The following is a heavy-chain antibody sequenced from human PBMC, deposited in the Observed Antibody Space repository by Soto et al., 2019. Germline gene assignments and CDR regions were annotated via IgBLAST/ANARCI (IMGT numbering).Heavy chain of an antibody. CDR1: GFTFSTYT. CDR2: LSLDGSTK. D-gene: IGHD3-3*02. CDR3: ARNHLYFDY. J-gene: IGHJ4*02. Sequence: QVQLVESGGGVVRPGKSLRLSCAASGFTFSTYTMHWVRQAPGKGLEWVAVLSLDGSTKYFADSVKGRFTISRDNSKNTLYLQMNSLRAEDTAVYYCARNHLYFDYWGQGTLVIVSS. V-gene: IGHV3-30-3*01.